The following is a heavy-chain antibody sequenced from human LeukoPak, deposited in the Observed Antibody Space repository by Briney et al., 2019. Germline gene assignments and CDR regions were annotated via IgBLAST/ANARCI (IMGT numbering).Heavy chain of an antibody. V-gene: IGHV1-18*01. D-gene: IGHD2-2*01. CDR3: ARGGGYCSSTSCYHIDY. CDR2: ISAYNGST. CDR1: GYTFTSFG. J-gene: IGHJ4*02. Sequence: ASVKVSCKASGYTFTSFGISWVRQAPGQGLEWMGWISAYNGSTNYAQKLQGRVTMTTDTSTSTAYMELRSLRSDDTAVYYCARGGGYCSSTSCYHIDYWGQGTLVTVSS.